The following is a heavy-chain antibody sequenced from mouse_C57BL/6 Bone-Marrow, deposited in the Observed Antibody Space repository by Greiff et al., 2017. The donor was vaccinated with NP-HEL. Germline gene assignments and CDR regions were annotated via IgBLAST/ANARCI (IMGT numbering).Heavy chain of an antibody. Sequence: DVKLVESGGGLVKPGGSLKLSCAASGFTFSSYAMSWVRQTPEKRLEWVATISAGGSYTYYPDNVKGRFTISRDNAKNNLYLQMSHLKSEDTAMYYCARDKTGTGYAMYYWGQGTSVTVSS. D-gene: IGHD4-1*01. CDR3: ARDKTGTGYAMYY. CDR1: GFTFSSYA. V-gene: IGHV5-4*01. J-gene: IGHJ4*01. CDR2: ISAGGSYT.